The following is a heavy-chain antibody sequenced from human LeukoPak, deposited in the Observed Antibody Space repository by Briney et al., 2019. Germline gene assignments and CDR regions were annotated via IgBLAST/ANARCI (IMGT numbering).Heavy chain of an antibody. CDR3: ARDKEYCTRTSCWTWFDP. CDR1: GGSINSGNYY. D-gene: IGHD2-2*01. V-gene: IGHV4-61*02. Sequence: PSETLSLTCTVSGGSINSGNYYWSWIRQPAGRGLEWIGRIYNSGSTSYNPSLKSRVTISIDTSKNQFSLQLSLVTAADTAIYYCARDKEYCTRTSCWTWFDPWGQGTLVTVSS. J-gene: IGHJ5*02. CDR2: IYNSGST.